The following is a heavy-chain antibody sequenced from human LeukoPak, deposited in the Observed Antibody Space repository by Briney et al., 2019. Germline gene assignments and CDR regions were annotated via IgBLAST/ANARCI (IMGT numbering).Heavy chain of an antibody. Sequence: GASVKVSCKASGYTFTGYYMHWVRQAPRQGLEWMGWINPNSGGTNYAQKFQGRVTMTRDTSISTAYMELSRLRSDDTAVYYCARAEDIVLMVYAPFFDYWGQGTLVTVSS. CDR1: GYTFTGYY. CDR2: INPNSGGT. CDR3: ARAEDIVLMVYAPFFDY. V-gene: IGHV1-2*02. J-gene: IGHJ4*02. D-gene: IGHD2-8*01.